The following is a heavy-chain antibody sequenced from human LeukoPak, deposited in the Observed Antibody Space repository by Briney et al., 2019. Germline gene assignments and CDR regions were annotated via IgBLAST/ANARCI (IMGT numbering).Heavy chain of an antibody. D-gene: IGHD1-26*01. Sequence: GGSLRLSCAASGFTFSSYAMSWVRQAPGKGLEWVSAISGSGGSTYYADSVKGRFTISRDNSKNTLYLQVNSLRAEDTAVYYCAKDGSRRSEWELPYNWFDPWGQGTLVTVSS. V-gene: IGHV3-23*01. CDR2: ISGSGGST. J-gene: IGHJ5*02. CDR1: GFTFSSYA. CDR3: AKDGSRRSEWELPYNWFDP.